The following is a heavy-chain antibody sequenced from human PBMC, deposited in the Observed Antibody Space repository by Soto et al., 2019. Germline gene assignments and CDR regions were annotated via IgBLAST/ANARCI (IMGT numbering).Heavy chain of an antibody. CDR3: ARSRNEYYYDSSGPRRIDTPFDS. V-gene: IGHV1-69*02. D-gene: IGHD3-22*01. CDR2: IIPILGIA. J-gene: IGHJ4*02. Sequence: QVQLVQSGAEVKKPGSSVKVSCKASGGTFSSYTISWVRQAPGQGLEWMGRIIPILGIANYAQKFQGRVTITADKSTSTAYMELSSLRSEDTAVYYCARSRNEYYYDSSGPRRIDTPFDSWGQGTLVTVSS. CDR1: GGTFSSYT.